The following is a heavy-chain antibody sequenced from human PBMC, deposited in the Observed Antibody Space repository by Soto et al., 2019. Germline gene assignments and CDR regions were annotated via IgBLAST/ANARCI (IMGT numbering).Heavy chain of an antibody. V-gene: IGHV3-23*01. CDR3: ANCAYYYDSSCYSYYYGMDV. J-gene: IGHJ6*02. CDR1: GFTFSRYA. Sequence: EVQLLESGGGLVQPGGSLRLSCAASGFTFSRYAMSWVRQAPGKGLEWVSAISGSGGSTYYADSVKGRFTISRDNSKNTLYLQMNSLRAEDTAVYYCANCAYYYDSSCYSYYYGMDVWGQGTTVTVSS. D-gene: IGHD3-22*01. CDR2: ISGSGGST.